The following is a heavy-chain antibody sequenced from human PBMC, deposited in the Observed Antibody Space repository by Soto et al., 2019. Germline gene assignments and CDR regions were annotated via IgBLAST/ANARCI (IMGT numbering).Heavy chain of an antibody. CDR1: GYTFTSYD. Sequence: QVQLVQSGAEVKKPGASVKVSCKASGYTFTSYDINWVRQATGQGLEWMGWMNPNSGNTGYAQKFQGRVTMIRNTSISTADMELRSLRSEDTAVYCCARRGYSSSWYYYYYYGMDVWGQGTTVTVSS. CDR3: ARRGYSSSWYYYYYYGMDV. J-gene: IGHJ6*02. V-gene: IGHV1-8*01. D-gene: IGHD6-13*01. CDR2: MNPNSGNT.